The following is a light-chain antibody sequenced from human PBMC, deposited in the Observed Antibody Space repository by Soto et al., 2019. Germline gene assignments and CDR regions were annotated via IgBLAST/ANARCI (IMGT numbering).Light chain of an antibody. CDR2: DAS. CDR1: QNIRTW. CDR3: QQYDSSSVT. V-gene: IGKV1-5*03. J-gene: IGKJ4*01. Sequence: DIQMTQSPSTLSASVGDRVTLTCRASQNIRTWLAWYQQKPGKAPHLLIYDASSLESWVPPRFSGSGSGTGFTLTSSSLQHDDSVTYYCQQYDSSSVTFGGGTKVEIK.